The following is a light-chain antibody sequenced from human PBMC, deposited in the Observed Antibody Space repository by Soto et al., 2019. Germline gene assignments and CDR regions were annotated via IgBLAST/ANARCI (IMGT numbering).Light chain of an antibody. V-gene: IGKV3-15*01. CDR2: DTS. J-gene: IGKJ1*01. Sequence: EVVMTQSPATLSVSPGDGAALSCRASQGVGNNLAWYQQKPGQAPRLLIYDTSTRATGIPARFSGSGSGTDFTLTISSLEPEDFAVYYCQQRGNRPPWTFGQGTKVDIK. CDR3: QQRGNRPPWT. CDR1: QGVGNN.